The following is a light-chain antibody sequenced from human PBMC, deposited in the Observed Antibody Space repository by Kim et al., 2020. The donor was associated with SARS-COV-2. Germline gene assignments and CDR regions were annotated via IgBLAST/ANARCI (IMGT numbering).Light chain of an antibody. CDR3: QQYHKWPPWT. Sequence: EILMTQSPATLSVSPGDSATLSCRSSQSVNINLAWYQQRPGQPPRLLIYGASTRATGIPARFSGSGSGTDFTLTISSLQSEDFALYYCQQYHKWPPWTFGQGTKVDIK. J-gene: IGKJ1*01. CDR1: QSVNIN. CDR2: GAS. V-gene: IGKV3-15*01.